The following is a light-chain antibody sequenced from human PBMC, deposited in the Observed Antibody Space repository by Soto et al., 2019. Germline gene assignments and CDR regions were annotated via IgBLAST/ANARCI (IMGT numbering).Light chain of an antibody. CDR3: QQTYSTPHT. CDR1: QSISSY. J-gene: IGKJ2*01. Sequence: DIQMTQSPSSLSASVGDRVTITCRASQSISSYLNWYQQKPGKAPKLLIYGASSFQSGVPSRFSGSGSGTDFTLSINSLQPEDFATYFCQQTYSTPHTFGQGTKLEI. CDR2: GAS. V-gene: IGKV1-39*01.